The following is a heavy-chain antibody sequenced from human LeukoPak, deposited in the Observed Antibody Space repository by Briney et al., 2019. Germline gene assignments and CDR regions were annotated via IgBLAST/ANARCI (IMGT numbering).Heavy chain of an antibody. CDR1: GYTFTSYY. D-gene: IGHD6-13*01. CDR3: ARKLIAAAGAFDP. J-gene: IGHJ5*02. Sequence: ASVKVSCKASGYTFTSYYMHWVRQAPGQGLEWMGIINPSGGSTSYAQKFQGRVTMTRDMSTSTVYMELSSLRSDDTAVYYCARKLIAAAGAFDPWGQGTLVTVSS. CDR2: INPSGGST. V-gene: IGHV1-46*01.